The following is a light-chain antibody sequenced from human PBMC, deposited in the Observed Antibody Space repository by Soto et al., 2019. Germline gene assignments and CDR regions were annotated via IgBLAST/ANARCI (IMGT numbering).Light chain of an antibody. V-gene: IGKV4-1*01. CDR1: QSVLYSSNNKNF. CDR2: WAS. Sequence: IVLTQSPDSLAVPLGERATINCKSSQSVLYSSNNKNFLAWYQLKPGQPPKLLIYWASVRKSGVPDRFSGSGSGTDFTLTISGLQAEDVAIYYCQQYYSAPWTFGQGTKVEIK. CDR3: QQYYSAPWT. J-gene: IGKJ1*01.